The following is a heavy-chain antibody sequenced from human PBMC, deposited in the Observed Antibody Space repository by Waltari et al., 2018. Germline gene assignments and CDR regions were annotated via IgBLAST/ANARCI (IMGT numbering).Heavy chain of an antibody. Sequence: QVQLQESGPGLVQPSETLSLTCTVSGGSISSHSWNWIRQPAGKGRGWIGYLYYSGSTNYNPPRKSRVTISVETSKNQCSLKLSSVTAADTAVYYCARVIEKIYFDYWGQGTLVTVSS. CDR2: LYYSGST. V-gene: IGHV4-59*11. CDR3: ARVIEKIYFDY. J-gene: IGHJ4*02. CDR1: GGSISSHS.